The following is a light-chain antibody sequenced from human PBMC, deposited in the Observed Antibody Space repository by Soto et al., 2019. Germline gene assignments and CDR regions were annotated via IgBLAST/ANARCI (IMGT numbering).Light chain of an antibody. CDR3: CSCAGSSLYV. J-gene: IGLJ1*01. V-gene: IGLV2-23*02. CDR1: SSDVGSYNL. Sequence: QSALHQPASVSGSPVQSITISGTGTSSDVGSYNLVSWYQQHPGQAPKLMIYEVSKRPSGVSNRFSVSKSGNTASLTISGLHAEDEADYHCCSCAGSSLYVFGTGTKVTVL. CDR2: EVS.